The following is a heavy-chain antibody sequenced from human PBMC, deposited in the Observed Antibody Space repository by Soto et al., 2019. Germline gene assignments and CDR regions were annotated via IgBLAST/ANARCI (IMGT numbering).Heavy chain of an antibody. CDR3: ARDSRYCTNGVCYMPHYFDY. D-gene: IGHD2-8*01. V-gene: IGHV4-31*03. Sequence: SETLSLTCTVSGGSISSGGYYWSWIRQHPGKGLEWIGYIYYSGSTYYNPSLKSRVTISVDTSKNQFSLKLSSVTAADTAVYYCARDSRYCTNGVCYMPHYFDYWGQGTLVTVSS. J-gene: IGHJ4*02. CDR2: IYYSGST. CDR1: GGSISSGGYY.